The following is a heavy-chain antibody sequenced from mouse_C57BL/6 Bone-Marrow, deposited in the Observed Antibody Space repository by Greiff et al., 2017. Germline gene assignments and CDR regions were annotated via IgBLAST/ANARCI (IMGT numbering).Heavy chain of an antibody. J-gene: IGHJ4*01. V-gene: IGHV1-26*01. CDR1: GYTFTDYY. D-gene: IGHD6-1*01. CDR2: INPNNGGT. CDR3: ARWGGCVPGAMDY. Sequence: VQLQQSGPELVKPGASVKISCKASGYTFTDYYMNWVKQSHGKSLEWIGDINPNNGGTSYNQKFKGKATLTVDKSSSTAYMELRSLTSEDSAVYYCARWGGCVPGAMDYWGQGTSVTVSS.